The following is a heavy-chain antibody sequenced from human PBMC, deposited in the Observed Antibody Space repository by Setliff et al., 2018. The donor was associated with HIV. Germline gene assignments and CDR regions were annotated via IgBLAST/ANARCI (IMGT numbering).Heavy chain of an antibody. CDR3: TGDYNSGSYRCDY. D-gene: IGHD3-10*01. J-gene: IGHJ4*02. V-gene: IGHV4-39*01. Sequence: SETLSLTCIVSGGSISSTSYYWGWIRQPPGRGLKWIGSINGSGNTFYNPSLKNRVTIYVDTSKNQFSLKLTSVTAADAAVYYCTGDYNSGSYRCDYWGQGTPVTVS. CDR2: INGSGNT. CDR1: GGSISSTSYY.